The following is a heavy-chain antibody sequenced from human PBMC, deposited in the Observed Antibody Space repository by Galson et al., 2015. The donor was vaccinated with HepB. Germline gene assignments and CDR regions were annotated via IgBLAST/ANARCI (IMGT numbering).Heavy chain of an antibody. J-gene: IGHJ6*03. D-gene: IGHD3-3*01. Sequence: PLSLTCTVSGGSISSGSYYWSWLRQPAGKGLEWIGRIYTSGTTNYNPSLKSRVTMSVDTSKNQFSLKLSSVTAADTAVYYCARETPTKRITIFGVVTTYYSYYMDVWGKGTTVTVSS. CDR2: IYTSGTT. CDR1: GGSISSGSYY. V-gene: IGHV4-61*02. CDR3: ARETPTKRITIFGVVTTYYSYYMDV.